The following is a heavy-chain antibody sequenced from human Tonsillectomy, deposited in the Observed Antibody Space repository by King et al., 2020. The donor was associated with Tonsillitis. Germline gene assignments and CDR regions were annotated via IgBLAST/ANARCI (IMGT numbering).Heavy chain of an antibody. J-gene: IGHJ4*02. CDR3: ASPYGSGSYYTFDY. Sequence: LQLQESGPGLVKPSETLSLTCTVSGGSISSSSYYWGWIRQPPGKGLEWIGSIYYSGSTYYNPSLKSRVTISVDTSKNQFSLKLGSLTAADTAGYYCASPYGSGSYYTFDYWGQGTLVTVSS. CDR2: IYYSGST. CDR1: GGSISSSSYY. V-gene: IGHV4-39*01. D-gene: IGHD3-10*01.